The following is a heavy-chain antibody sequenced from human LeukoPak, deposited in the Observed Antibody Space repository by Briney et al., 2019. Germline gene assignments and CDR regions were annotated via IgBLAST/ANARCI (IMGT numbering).Heavy chain of an antibody. D-gene: IGHD5-18*01. CDR1: GFTFSSYA. V-gene: IGHV3-23*01. Sequence: GGSLRLSCAASGFTFSSYAMNWVRQAPGKGLEWVSAISGGGGSTYNADSVKGRFTISRDNSKNTLYLQMNSLRAEDTAVYYCAKDADGDAAMLIDYWGQGTLVTVSS. J-gene: IGHJ4*02. CDR2: ISGGGGST. CDR3: AKDADGDAAMLIDY.